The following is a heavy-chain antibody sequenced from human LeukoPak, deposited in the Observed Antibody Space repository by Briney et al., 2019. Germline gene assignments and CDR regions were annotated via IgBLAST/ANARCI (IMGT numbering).Heavy chain of an antibody. J-gene: IGHJ6*03. CDR3: ASPPTGYYYYYMDV. V-gene: IGHV7-4-1*02. CDR2: IDTNTGNP. Sequence: ASVKVSCKASGYTFTGYYMHWARQAPGQGLEWMGWIDTNTGNPTYAQGFTGRFVFSLDTSVSTAYLQISSLKAEDTAVYYCASPPTGYYYYYMDVWGKGTTVTASS. CDR1: GYTFTGYY. D-gene: IGHD2-8*02.